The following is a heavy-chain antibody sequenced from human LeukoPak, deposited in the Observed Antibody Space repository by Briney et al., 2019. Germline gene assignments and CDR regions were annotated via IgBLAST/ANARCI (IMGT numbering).Heavy chain of an antibody. CDR3: AKDLRYSSSSGFDY. CDR2: IWYDGSNK. D-gene: IGHD6-6*01. V-gene: IGHV3-33*06. CDR1: GFTFSSYG. Sequence: GGSLRLSCAASGFTFSSYGMHWVRRAPGKGLEWVAVIWYDGSNKYYADSVKGRFTISRDNSKNTLYLQMNSLRAEDTAVYYCAKDLRYSSSSGFDYWGQGTLVTVSS. J-gene: IGHJ4*02.